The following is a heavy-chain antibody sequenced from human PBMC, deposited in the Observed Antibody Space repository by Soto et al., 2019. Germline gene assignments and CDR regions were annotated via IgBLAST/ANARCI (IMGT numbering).Heavy chain of an antibody. CDR2: ISGSGGST. CDR3: AKDRSSSSPWGYYYYGMDV. CDR1: GFTFSSYA. D-gene: IGHD6-6*01. J-gene: IGHJ6*02. V-gene: IGHV3-23*01. Sequence: GGSLRLSCAASGFTFSSYAMSWVRQAPGKGLEWVSAISGSGGSTYYADSVKGRFTISRDNSKNTLYLQMNSLRAEDTAVYYCAKDRSSSSPWGYYYYGMDVWGQGTTVTVSS.